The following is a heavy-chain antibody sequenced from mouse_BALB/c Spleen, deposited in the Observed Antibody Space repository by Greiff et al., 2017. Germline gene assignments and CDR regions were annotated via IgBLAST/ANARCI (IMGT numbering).Heavy chain of an antibody. CDR2: IWTGGGT. CDR1: GFSLTSYD. J-gene: IGHJ2*01. V-gene: IGHV2-9-2*01. CDR3: VRERTYFDY. Sequence: VKLMESGPGLVAPSQSLSITCTVSGFSLTSYDISWIRQPPGKGLEWLGVIWTGGGTNYNSAFMSRLSISKDNSKSQVFLKMNSLQTDDTAIYYCVRERTYFDYWGQGTTLTVSS.